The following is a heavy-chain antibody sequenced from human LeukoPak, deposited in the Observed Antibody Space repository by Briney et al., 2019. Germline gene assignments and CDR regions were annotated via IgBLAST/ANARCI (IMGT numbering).Heavy chain of an antibody. D-gene: IGHD3-16*01. CDR3: ANGEVVSFDY. J-gene: IGHJ4*02. V-gene: IGHV3-23*01. CDR2: ISGSGGST. CDR1: GFTFSNYG. Sequence: GRSLRLSCATSGFTFSNYGMHWVRQAPGKGLEWVSAISGSGGSTYYADSVKGRFTISRDNSKNTLYLQMNSLRAEDTAVYYCANGEVVSFDYWGQGTLVTVSS.